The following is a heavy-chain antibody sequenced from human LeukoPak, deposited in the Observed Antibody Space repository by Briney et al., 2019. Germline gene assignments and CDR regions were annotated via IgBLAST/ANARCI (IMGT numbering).Heavy chain of an antibody. CDR2: ISGNGGGT. CDR1: GLTFSSYA. D-gene: IGHD4-17*01. Sequence: PGGSPRLSCAASGLTFSSYAMSWVRQAPGKGLEWVSGISGNGGGTYYADSVKGRFTISRDNSKNTLYLQMNSLRAEDTAVYYCAKALGYGDISPHFDYWGQGTLVTVSS. J-gene: IGHJ4*02. V-gene: IGHV3-23*01. CDR3: AKALGYGDISPHFDY.